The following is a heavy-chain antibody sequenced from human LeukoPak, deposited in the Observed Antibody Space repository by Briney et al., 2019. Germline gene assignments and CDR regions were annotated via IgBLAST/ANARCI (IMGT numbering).Heavy chain of an antibody. V-gene: IGHV3-21*01. D-gene: IGHD1-26*01. CDR1: GFTFSLYT. J-gene: IGHJ6*03. CDR2: ITSTSSYI. CDR3: ARDPYSGNYGNYYYYYMDV. Sequence: GGSLRLSCAASGFTFSLYTMNWVRQAPGKGLEWVSSITSTSSYIYYADSVKGRFTISRDNAKNSLYLQMNSLRAEDTALYFCARDPYSGNYGNYYYYYMDVWGKGTTVTISS.